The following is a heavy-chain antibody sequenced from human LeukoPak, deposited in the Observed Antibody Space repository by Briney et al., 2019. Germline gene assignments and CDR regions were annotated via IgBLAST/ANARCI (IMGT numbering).Heavy chain of an antibody. CDR3: ARDLGPDGCLAFDI. CDR1: GFTFSDYY. V-gene: IGHV3-11*04. J-gene: IGHJ3*02. D-gene: IGHD5-24*01. Sequence: GGSLRLSCAASGFTFSDYYMSWIRQAPGKGLEWVSYISSSGSTIYYADSVKGRFTISRDNAKNSLYLQMNSPRAEDTAVYYCARDLGPDGCLAFDIWGQGTMVTVSS. CDR2: ISSSGSTI.